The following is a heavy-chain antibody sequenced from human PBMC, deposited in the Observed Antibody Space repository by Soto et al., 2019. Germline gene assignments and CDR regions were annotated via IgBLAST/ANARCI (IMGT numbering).Heavy chain of an antibody. J-gene: IGHJ2*01. CDR1: GFALTPYA. D-gene: IGHD1-26*01. CDR2: ISYDGSYK. CDR3: ARDWDRGGGSYLWKFDL. V-gene: IGHV3-30-3*01. Sequence: QEQLVESGGGVVQPGRSLRLSCAASGFALTPYAMHWVRQAPGKGLEWVAIISYDGSYKSYGDFVKGRFSISRDNSENSLYLQMDTLRSEDTAVYYCARDWDRGGGSYLWKFDLWGRATLVTVSS.